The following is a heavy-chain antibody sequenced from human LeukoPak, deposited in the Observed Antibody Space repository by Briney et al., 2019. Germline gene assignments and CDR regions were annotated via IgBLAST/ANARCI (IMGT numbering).Heavy chain of an antibody. CDR1: GFSFRSYG. CDR2: IWYEGNNK. V-gene: IGHV3-33*01. CDR3: ARDPQYCSGGSCYSRYSFDY. J-gene: IGHJ4*02. D-gene: IGHD2-15*01. Sequence: PGRSLRLSCAASGFSFRSYGMHWVRQAPGKGLEWVAIIWYEGNNKYYADSVKGRFTISRDNSKNMLFLQMNSLRAEDTAVYYCARDPQYCSGGSCYSRYSFDYWGQGTLVTVSS.